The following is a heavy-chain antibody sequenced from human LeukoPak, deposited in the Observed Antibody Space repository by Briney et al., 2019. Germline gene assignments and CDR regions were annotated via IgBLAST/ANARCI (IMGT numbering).Heavy chain of an antibody. Sequence: GGSLRLSCVASGFIFDDYAMHWVRQAPGKGLEWVSFLSWDGGSTYYADSVKGRFTISRDNSKNSLYLQMNSLRPEDTALYYCANDNLRLQSSSSGTLDYWGHGTLVTVSS. J-gene: IGHJ4*01. V-gene: IGHV3-43D*03. CDR1: GFIFDDYA. CDR2: LSWDGGST. CDR3: ANDNLRLQSSSSGTLDY. D-gene: IGHD2-2*01.